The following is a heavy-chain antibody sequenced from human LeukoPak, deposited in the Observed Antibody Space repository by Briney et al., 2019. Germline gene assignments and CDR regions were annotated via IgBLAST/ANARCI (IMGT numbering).Heavy chain of an antibody. V-gene: IGHV1-18*01. J-gene: IGHJ4*02. Sequence: ASVKVSCKTSGYTFTSYGIIWVRQAPGQGLEWMGWISAYNGNRNYAQKLQGRVTMTTDTSTSTAYMELRSLRSDDTAVYYCARGGPGWDSSSWYNYWGQETLVTVSS. CDR2: ISAYNGNR. D-gene: IGHD6-13*01. CDR3: ARGGPGWDSSSWYNY. CDR1: GYTFTSYG.